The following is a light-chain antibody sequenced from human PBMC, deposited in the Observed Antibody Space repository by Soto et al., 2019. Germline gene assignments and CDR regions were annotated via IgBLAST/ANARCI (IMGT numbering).Light chain of an antibody. CDR2: EGS. V-gene: IGLV2-23*03. CDR1: SSDVGSYNL. CDR3: CSYAGSSTFSNYV. Sequence: QSALTQPASVSGSPGQSITISCTGTSSDVGSYNLVSWYQQHPGKAPKLMIYEGSKGPSGVSNRFSGSKSGNTASLTISGLQAEDEADYYCCSYAGSSTFSNYVFGTGTKLTVL. J-gene: IGLJ1*01.